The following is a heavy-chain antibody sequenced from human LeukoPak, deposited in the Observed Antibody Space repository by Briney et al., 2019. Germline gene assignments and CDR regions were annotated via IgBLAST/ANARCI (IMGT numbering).Heavy chain of an antibody. V-gene: IGHV3-74*01. CDR2: INSDGSST. CDR3: AGGTMILVVHPEFDC. Sequence: TGGSLRDSCAASVFTFNSYWLHLGRQAPGKGLVWVSRINSDGSSTSYADSVKGRFTISRDNAKNTLYLQMNSLRAEDTAVYYCAGGTMILVVHPEFDCWGQGTLVTVSS. CDR1: VFTFNSYW. J-gene: IGHJ5*01. D-gene: IGHD3-22*01.